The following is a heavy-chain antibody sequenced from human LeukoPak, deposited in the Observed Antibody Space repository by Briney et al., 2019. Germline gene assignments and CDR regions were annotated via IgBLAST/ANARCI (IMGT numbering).Heavy chain of an antibody. J-gene: IGHJ1*01. Sequence: ETLSLTCTVSGGSISSYYWSWIRQPPGKGLEWIGYIYYSGSTNYNPSLQSRVTISVDTSKNQFSLNLNSVTAADTAVYYCARGGAARLHFQNWGQGTLVTVSS. CDR1: GGSISSYY. CDR3: ARGGAARLHFQN. CDR2: IYYSGST. V-gene: IGHV4-59*01. D-gene: IGHD6-6*01.